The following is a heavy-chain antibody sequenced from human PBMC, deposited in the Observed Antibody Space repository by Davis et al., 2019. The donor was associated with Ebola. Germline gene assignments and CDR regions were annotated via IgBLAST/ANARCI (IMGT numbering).Heavy chain of an antibody. CDR2: IKQDGSEK. D-gene: IGHD6-6*01. V-gene: IGHV3-7*01. CDR3: ARYGVASSSSWVDF. CDR1: GFTFSSYW. J-gene: IGHJ4*02. Sequence: PGGSLRLSCAASGFTFSSYWMSWVRQAPGKGLEWVANIKQDGSEKYYVDSVKGRFTISRDNAKNSLYLQINSLRAEDTAVYYCARYGVASSSSWVDFWGQGTLVIVSS.